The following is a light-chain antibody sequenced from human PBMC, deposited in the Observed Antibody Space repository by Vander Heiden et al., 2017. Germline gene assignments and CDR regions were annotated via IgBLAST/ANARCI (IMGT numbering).Light chain of an antibody. J-gene: IGKJ1*01. V-gene: IGKV3-20*01. CDR3: QQYGSSPT. CDR1: QSVSSSY. CDR2: GAS. Sequence: DIVLTQPPRTLPLSPGERATLSCRASQSVSSSYLAWYQQKPGQAPRLLIYGASSRATGIPDRFSGSGSGTDFTLTISRLEPEDFAVYYCQQYGSSPTFGQGTKVEIK.